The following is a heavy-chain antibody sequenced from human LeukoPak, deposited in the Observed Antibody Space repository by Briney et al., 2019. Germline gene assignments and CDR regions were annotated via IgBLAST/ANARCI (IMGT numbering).Heavy chain of an antibody. CDR1: GFSFSSRA. D-gene: IGHD3-16*02. V-gene: IGHV3-23*01. CDR2: IGSTGEST. Sequence: GGSLRLSCAASGFSFSSRALSWVRQAPGKGLEWVSTIGSTGESTFYADSVKGRFTISRGNSKDTLYLQLNSLRAEDTAIYYCATYVWETYRFSDWGQGTLVTVSS. CDR3: ATYVWETYRFSD. J-gene: IGHJ4*02.